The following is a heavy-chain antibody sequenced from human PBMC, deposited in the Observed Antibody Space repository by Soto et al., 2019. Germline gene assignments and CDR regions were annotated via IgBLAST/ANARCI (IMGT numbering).Heavy chain of an antibody. V-gene: IGHV3-13*01. D-gene: IGHD3-16*01. J-gene: IGHJ6*02. CDR3: ARAQSVGGYYDGMDV. CDR1: GFTFSSYD. Sequence: EVQLVEAGGGLVQPGGSLRLSCAASGFTFSSYDMHWVRQATGKGLEWVSAIGGAGGTYYPGSVKGRFTISRENAKNSLYLQMKSLRGGVTAVYYCARAQSVGGYYDGMDVWGQGKTVTVSS. CDR2: IGGAGGT.